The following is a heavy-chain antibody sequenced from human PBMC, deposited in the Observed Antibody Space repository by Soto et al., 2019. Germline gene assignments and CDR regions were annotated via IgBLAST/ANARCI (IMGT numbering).Heavy chain of an antibody. Sequence: QVQLQESGPGLVKASETVSLTCNVSGGSISRYCWRWIRQPSGKGLEWIGRIYPSGSTNYSPSLKSRVTMSVDTSKNQLSLKLSSVTAADTAVYYCARGEIGNGYGMDVWGQGTTVTVSS. V-gene: IGHV4-4*07. D-gene: IGHD2-8*01. CDR3: ARGEIGNGYGMDV. J-gene: IGHJ6*02. CDR1: GGSISRYC. CDR2: IYPSGST.